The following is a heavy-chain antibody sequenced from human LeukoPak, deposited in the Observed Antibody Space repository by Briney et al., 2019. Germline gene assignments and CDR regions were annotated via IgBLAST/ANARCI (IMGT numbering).Heavy chain of an antibody. V-gene: IGHV4-34*01. CDR2: INHSGST. J-gene: IGHJ4*02. Sequence: SETLSLTCAVYGGSFSGYYWSWIRQPPGKGLEWIGEINHSGSTNYNPSLKSRVTISVDTSKNQFSLKLSSVTAADTAVYYCARGRKSYYGSGSYYGKGRSFDYWGQGTLVTVSS. CDR1: GGSFSGYY. D-gene: IGHD3-10*01. CDR3: ARGRKSYYGSGSYYGKGRSFDY.